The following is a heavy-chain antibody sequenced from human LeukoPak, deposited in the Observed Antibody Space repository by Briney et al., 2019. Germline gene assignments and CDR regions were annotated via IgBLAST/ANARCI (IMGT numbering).Heavy chain of an antibody. CDR2: IYYSGST. CDR3: ARGEYCTNGVCSTFDY. CDR1: GGSISSYY. V-gene: IGHV4-39*01. D-gene: IGHD2-8*01. Sequence: SETLSLTCTVSGGSISSYYWGWIRQPPGKGLEWIGSIYYSGSTYYNPSLKSRVTISVDTSKNQFSLKLSSVTAADTAVYYCARGEYCTNGVCSTFDYWGQGTLVTVSS. J-gene: IGHJ4*02.